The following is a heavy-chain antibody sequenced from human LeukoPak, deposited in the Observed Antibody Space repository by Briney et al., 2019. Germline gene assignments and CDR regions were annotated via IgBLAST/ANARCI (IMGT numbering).Heavy chain of an antibody. D-gene: IGHD4-17*01. CDR2: TRYDGSNK. J-gene: IGHJ4*02. Sequence: GGSLRLSCAASGFTFSSYGMYWVRQAPGKGLEWVAFTRYDGSNKYYADSVKGRFTISRDNSKNTLYLKMNSLRAEDTAVYYCAKDLTTVTSQGDYWGQGTLVTVSS. CDR3: AKDLTTVTSQGDY. CDR1: GFTFSSYG. V-gene: IGHV3-30*02.